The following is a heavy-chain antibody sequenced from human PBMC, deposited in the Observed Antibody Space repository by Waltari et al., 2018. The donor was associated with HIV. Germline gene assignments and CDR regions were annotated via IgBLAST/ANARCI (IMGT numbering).Heavy chain of an antibody. J-gene: IGHJ4*02. D-gene: IGHD2-2*01. CDR1: CFMFTSYW. CDR2: IKQDGSEK. CDR3: ATSRTFDY. V-gene: IGHV3-7*01. Sequence: EVLLVESGGGLVQPGGSLRLSCTASCFMFTSYWLSWVRQAPGKGLEWVANIKQDGSEKYYVDSVKGRFTISRDNAKNSLYLQMNSLRAEDTAMYYCATSRTFDYWGQGTLVTVSS.